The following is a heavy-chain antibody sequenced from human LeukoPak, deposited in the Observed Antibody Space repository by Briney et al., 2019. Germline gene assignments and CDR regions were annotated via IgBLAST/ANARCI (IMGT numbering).Heavy chain of an antibody. D-gene: IGHD3-9*01. CDR3: ATRGDILTGYPYYFDY. V-gene: IGHV3-30*02. CDR1: GFAFSSYG. J-gene: IGHJ4*02. CDR2: IHYDSSTE. Sequence: GGSLRLSCAASGFAFSSYGMHWVRQAPGKGLEWVAYIHYDSSTEDYADSVKGRFTISRDNSKDTLFLQMNSLRAEDTAVYYCATRGDILTGYPYYFDYWGQGTLVTVSS.